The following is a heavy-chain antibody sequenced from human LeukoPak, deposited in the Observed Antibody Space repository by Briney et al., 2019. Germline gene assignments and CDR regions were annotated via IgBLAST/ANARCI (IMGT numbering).Heavy chain of an antibody. Sequence: GGSLRLSCAASGLTFSSYAMSWVRQAPGKGLEWVSVISGSGDSTYYADSVKGRFTISRDNSKNTLYLQMNSLRAEDMAVYYCARGKGDGYNRYYFDYWGQGTLVTVSS. CDR1: GLTFSSYA. CDR3: ARGKGDGYNRYYFDY. D-gene: IGHD5-24*01. V-gene: IGHV3-23*01. J-gene: IGHJ4*02. CDR2: ISGSGDST.